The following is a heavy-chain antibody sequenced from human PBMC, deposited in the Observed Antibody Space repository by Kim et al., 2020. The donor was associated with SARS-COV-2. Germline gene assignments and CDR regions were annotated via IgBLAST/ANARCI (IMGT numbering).Heavy chain of an antibody. V-gene: IGHV3-74*01. CDR1: GFTLSRSK. CDR3: ARGGFDI. CDR2: IIGDGSDT. J-gene: IGHJ3*02. Sequence: GGSLRLSCAASGFTLSRSKMHWVRQAPGKGLVWVSRIIGDGSDTTYADSVKGRFTISRDNAKNTLYLQMNSLRAEDTAVYYCARGGFDIWGQGTMVTVSS.